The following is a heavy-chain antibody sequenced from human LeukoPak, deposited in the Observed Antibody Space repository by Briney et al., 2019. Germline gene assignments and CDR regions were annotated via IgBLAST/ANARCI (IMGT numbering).Heavy chain of an antibody. CDR3: ARVNQQLLNFDY. D-gene: IGHD2-2*01. V-gene: IGHV3-7*01. J-gene: IGHJ4*02. CDR1: GFTFSRNW. CDR2: IKPDGSEK. Sequence: GGSLSLSCAASGFTFSRNWMTWVRRAPGKGLEWVAIIKPDGSEKIYVDSVKGRFTISRDNSKSSLYLQMNSLRAEDTAVYYCARVNQQLLNFDYWGQGTLVTVSS.